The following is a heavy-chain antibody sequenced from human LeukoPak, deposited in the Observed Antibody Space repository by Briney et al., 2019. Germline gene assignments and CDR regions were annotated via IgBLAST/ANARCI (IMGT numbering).Heavy chain of an antibody. Sequence: SVKASCKASGGTFSSYAISWVRQAPGQGLEWMGRIIPIFGIANYAQKFQGRVTITADKSTSTAYMELSSLRSEDTAVYYCARGHCNGGSCYRAPQRPNWFDPWGQGTLVTVSS. CDR1: GGTFSSYA. CDR3: ARGHCNGGSCYRAPQRPNWFDP. D-gene: IGHD2-15*01. J-gene: IGHJ5*02. CDR2: IIPIFGIA. V-gene: IGHV1-69*04.